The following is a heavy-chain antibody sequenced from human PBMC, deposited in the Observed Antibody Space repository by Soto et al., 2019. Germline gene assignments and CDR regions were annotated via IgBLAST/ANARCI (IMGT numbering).Heavy chain of an antibody. D-gene: IGHD6-6*01. Sequence: SVKVSCKASGGTLSSYTISWVRQAPGQGLEWMGRIIPILGIANYAQKFQGRVTITADKSTSTAYMELSSLRSEDTAVYYCARNGGAARANDWFVSRGQGTLVTSPQ. CDR1: GGTLSSYT. CDR2: IIPILGIA. J-gene: IGHJ5*01. CDR3: ARNGGAARANDWFVS. V-gene: IGHV1-69*02.